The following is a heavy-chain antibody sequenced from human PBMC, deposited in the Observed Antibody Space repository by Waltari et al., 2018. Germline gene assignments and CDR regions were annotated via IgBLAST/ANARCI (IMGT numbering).Heavy chain of an antibody. D-gene: IGHD3-3*01. CDR2: INGDGSRP. CDR1: GYGFSDYW. J-gene: IGHJ4*02. Sequence: EDRQVESGGCLVQPEGSMTVSGADSGYGFSDYWLHWIRQAPGMGLVWVSRINGDGSRPEYADSVKGRFTISRDNAKNTVYLQMNSLRVDDTAVYYCAREDYDIWSGYGDYWGQGTLVSVSS. CDR3: AREDYDIWSGYGDY. V-gene: IGHV3-74*01.